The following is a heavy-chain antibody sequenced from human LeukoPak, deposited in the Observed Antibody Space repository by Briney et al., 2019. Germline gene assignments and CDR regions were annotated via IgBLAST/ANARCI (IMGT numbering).Heavy chain of an antibody. Sequence: SEALSLTYAVAGGSISSSSYYWGWIRGPPGEGLEWIGSIYYSGSTYYNPSLKSRVTISVDTSKNQFSLKLSSVTAADTAVYYCARGTYYDFWSGYFPFDYWGQGTLVTVSS. CDR2: IYYSGST. V-gene: IGHV4-39*01. D-gene: IGHD3-3*01. CDR3: ARGTYYDFWSGYFPFDY. J-gene: IGHJ4*02. CDR1: GGSISSSSYY.